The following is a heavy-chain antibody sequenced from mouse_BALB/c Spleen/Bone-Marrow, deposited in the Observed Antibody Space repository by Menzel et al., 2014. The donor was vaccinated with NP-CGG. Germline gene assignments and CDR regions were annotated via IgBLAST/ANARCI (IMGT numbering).Heavy chain of an antibody. Sequence: DVQLVESGAELVKPGASVKLSCTASGFNIKDTNIHWVKQRPEQGLEWIGRIDPANGNTKYDPKFQGKATITADTSSNTAYLQLSSLTSEDTAVYYCAEITTAAYYVMDYWGQGTSVTVSS. J-gene: IGHJ4*01. V-gene: IGHV14-3*02. CDR2: IDPANGNT. CDR1: GFNIKDTN. CDR3: AEITTAAYYVMDY. D-gene: IGHD1-2*01.